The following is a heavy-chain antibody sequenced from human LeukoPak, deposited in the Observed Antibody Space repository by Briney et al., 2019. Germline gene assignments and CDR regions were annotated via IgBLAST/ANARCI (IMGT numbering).Heavy chain of an antibody. CDR3: ARGRKYYDSSGYSRY. CDR2: INPSGGST. J-gene: IGHJ4*02. Sequence: ASVKVSCKASGYIFTDYYMHWVRQAPGQGLEWMGIINPSGGSTSYAQKFQGRVTMTRDMSTSTVYMELSSLRSEDTAVYYCARGRKYYDSSGYSRYWGQGTLVTVSS. D-gene: IGHD3-22*01. CDR1: GYIFTDYY. V-gene: IGHV1-46*01.